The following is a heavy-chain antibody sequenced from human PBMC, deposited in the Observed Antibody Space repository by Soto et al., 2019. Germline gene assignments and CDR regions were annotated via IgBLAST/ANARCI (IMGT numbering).Heavy chain of an antibody. CDR2: ILVGGST. CDR1: GFICSSYD. D-gene: IGHD2-8*02. Sequence: GGSLRLSCAASGFICSSYDMSWVRQAPGKGLEWVSTILVGGSTHYEDSVKGRFTISRDRSRNTVYLQMNSLTAGDTAMYYCAKATATGGGAFDICGQGTMVTVSS. J-gene: IGHJ3*02. V-gene: IGHV3-23*01. CDR3: AKATATGGGAFDI.